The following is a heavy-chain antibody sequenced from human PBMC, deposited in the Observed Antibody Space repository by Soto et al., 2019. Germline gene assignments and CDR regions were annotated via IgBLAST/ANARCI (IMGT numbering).Heavy chain of an antibody. V-gene: IGHV4-31*03. CDR3: ARDRRVKAGPGMDV. Sequence: PSETLSLTCTVSGGSISSGGYYWSWIRQHPGKGLEWIGYIYYSGSTYYNPSLKSRVTISVDTSKNQFSLKLSSETAADTAVYYCARDRRVKAGPGMDVWGQGTTVTVSS. CDR1: GGSISSGGYY. D-gene: IGHD3-22*01. J-gene: IGHJ6*02. CDR2: IYYSGST.